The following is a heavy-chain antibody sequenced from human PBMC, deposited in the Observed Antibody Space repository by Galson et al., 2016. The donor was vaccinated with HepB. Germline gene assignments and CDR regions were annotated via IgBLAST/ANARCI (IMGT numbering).Heavy chain of an antibody. CDR2: TYYRSSWYN. D-gene: IGHD3-22*01. V-gene: IGHV6-1*01. Sequence: CAISGDSVSSNSAAWNWIRQSPSRGLEWLGRTYYRSSWYNDYAPSVKSRITINADTSKNQFSLQLNSVTPEDTAVYYWARSKVGPRRYYYDSSGYYPCDYWGQGTLVTVSS. CDR3: ARSKVGPRRYYYDSSGYYPCDY. J-gene: IGHJ4*02. CDR1: GDSVSSNSAA.